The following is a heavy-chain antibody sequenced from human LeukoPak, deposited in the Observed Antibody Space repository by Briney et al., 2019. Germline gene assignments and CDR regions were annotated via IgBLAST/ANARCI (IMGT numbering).Heavy chain of an antibody. V-gene: IGHV1-69*01. CDR1: GGTFSSYA. Sequence: SVKVSCKASGGTFSSYAISWVRQAPGQGLEWMGGIIPIFGTANYAQKFQGRVTITADESTSTAYMELSSLRSEDTAVYYCARAGVMCSGGSCYSWSLWFDPWGQGTLVTVFS. CDR3: ARAGVMCSGGSCYSWSLWFDP. D-gene: IGHD2-15*01. CDR2: IIPIFGTA. J-gene: IGHJ5*02.